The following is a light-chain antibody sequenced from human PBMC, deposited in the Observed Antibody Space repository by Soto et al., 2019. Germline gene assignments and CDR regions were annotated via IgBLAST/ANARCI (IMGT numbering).Light chain of an antibody. CDR3: QQFNTYPLT. Sequence: DIQLTQSPSFLSASVGDRVTITCRASQGIKDYLVWYQQKPGKAPKLLIYAASTLQSEVPSRFSGSASGTEFTLTISSLQPEDFATYYCQQFNTYPLTFGGGTKVEVK. J-gene: IGKJ4*01. V-gene: IGKV1-9*01. CDR1: QGIKDY. CDR2: AAS.